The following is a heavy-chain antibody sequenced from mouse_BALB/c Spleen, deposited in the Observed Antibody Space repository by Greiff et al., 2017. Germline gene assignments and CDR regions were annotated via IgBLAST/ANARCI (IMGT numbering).Heavy chain of an antibody. Sequence: DVQLVESGGGLVQPGGSRKLSCAASGFTFSSFGMHWVRQAPEKGLEWVAYISSGSSTIYYADTVKGRFTISRDNPKNTLFLQMTSLRSEDTAMYYCARFGPYYFDYWGQGTTLTVSS. CDR1: GFTFSSFG. V-gene: IGHV5-17*02. CDR2: ISSGSSTI. J-gene: IGHJ2*01. CDR3: ARFGPYYFDY.